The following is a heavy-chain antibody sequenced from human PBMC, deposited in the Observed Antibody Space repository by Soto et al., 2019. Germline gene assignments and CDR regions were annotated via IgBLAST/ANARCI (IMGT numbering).Heavy chain of an antibody. CDR2: IIAIFGTA. D-gene: IGHD3-22*01. CDR3: ASHYDSGGYYDRGLDY. Sequence: QVQLVQSGAEVKKPGSSVKVSCKASGGTFNSYAISWVRQAPGQGLEWMGGIIAIFGTADYAQKFQGRVTMTAVESTSTAYVELSSLRSEDTAVYYCASHYDSGGYYDRGLDYWAQGTLVTVSS. V-gene: IGHV1-69*12. CDR1: GGTFNSYA. J-gene: IGHJ4*02.